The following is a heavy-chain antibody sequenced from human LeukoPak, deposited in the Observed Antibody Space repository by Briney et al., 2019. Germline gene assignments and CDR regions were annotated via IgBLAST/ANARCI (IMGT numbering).Heavy chain of an antibody. CDR3: ASPYSSGPDYYYGMDV. D-gene: IGHD6-19*01. CDR2: ISSSGSTI. Sequence: GGSLRLSCAASGFTFSDYYMSWIRQAPGKGLEWVSYISSSGSTIYYADSVKGRFTISRDNAKNSLYLQMNSLRAEDTAVYYCASPYSSGPDYYYGMDVWGQGTTVTVSS. V-gene: IGHV3-11*01. J-gene: IGHJ6*02. CDR1: GFTFSDYY.